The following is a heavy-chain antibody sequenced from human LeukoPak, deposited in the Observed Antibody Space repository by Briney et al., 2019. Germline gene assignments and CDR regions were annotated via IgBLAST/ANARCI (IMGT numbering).Heavy chain of an antibody. D-gene: IGHD1-26*01. CDR3: AKGTGRYWTFFDY. J-gene: IGHJ4*02. Sequence: QSGRSLRLSCAASGLTFDEFAMHWVRQAPGKGQEWVSGISWNSGSVDYAASVKGRFTISRDNAKNSLYLQMNSLTTEDTAFYYCAKGTGRYWTFFDYWGQGILVTVSS. CDR2: ISWNSGSV. V-gene: IGHV3-9*01. CDR1: GLTFDEFA.